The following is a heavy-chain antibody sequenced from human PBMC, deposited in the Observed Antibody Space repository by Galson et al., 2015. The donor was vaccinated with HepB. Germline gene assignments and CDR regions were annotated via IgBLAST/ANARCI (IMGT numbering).Heavy chain of an antibody. D-gene: IGHD6-13*01. J-gene: IGHJ6*02. V-gene: IGHV3-49*04. Sequence: SLRLSGAASGFTFGDYAMSWVRQAPGKGLEWVGFIRSKAYGGTTEYAASVKGRFTISRDDSKSIAYLQVNSLKTEDTAVAYCTSSSSSWRHNNYYYYYGMDVWGQGTTVTVSS. CDR2: IRSKAYGGTT. CDR1: GFTFGDYA. CDR3: TSSSSSWRHNNYYYYYGMDV.